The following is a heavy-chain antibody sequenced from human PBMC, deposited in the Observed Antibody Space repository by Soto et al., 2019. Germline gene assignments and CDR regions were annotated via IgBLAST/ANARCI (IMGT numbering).Heavy chain of an antibody. CDR2: IYWDDDK. Sequence: QITLRESGPTRVKPTQTLTLTCTFSGFSLSTSGVGVGWIRQPPGKALEWLALIYWDDDKRYSPSLKSRLTITNHTSINQLVLTSTYMDPSDTATYSCLYRALSRVSYWDRGYFDSWGQGTLVTVSS. CDR3: LYRALSRVSYWDRGYFDS. J-gene: IGHJ4*02. D-gene: IGHD2-8*02. CDR1: GFSLSTSGVG. V-gene: IGHV2-5*02.